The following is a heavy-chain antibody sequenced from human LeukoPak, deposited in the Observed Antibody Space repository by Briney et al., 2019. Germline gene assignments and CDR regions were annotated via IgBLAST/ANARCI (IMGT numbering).Heavy chain of an antibody. CDR3: ARDSGHWISSSWGKYSSGWYLPRAGPPDY. J-gene: IGHJ4*02. D-gene: IGHD6-19*01. V-gene: IGHV3-74*01. Sequence: PGGSLRLSCAASGFTFSSYWMHWVRQGPGKGLVWVSRIYSDGSRTTYADSVKGRFTISGDNAKNTLYLQMNSLRAEDTALYYCARDSGHWISSSWGKYSSGWYLPRAGPPDYWGQGTLVTVSS. CDR1: GFTFSSYW. CDR2: IYSDGSRT.